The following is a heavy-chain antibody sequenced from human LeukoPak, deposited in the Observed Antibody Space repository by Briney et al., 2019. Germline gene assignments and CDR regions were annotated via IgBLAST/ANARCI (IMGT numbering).Heavy chain of an antibody. V-gene: IGHV1-18*04. Sequence: ASVKVSCKASGYTFTMYYIHWVRQAPGQGLEWMGWISAYNGNTNYAQKLQGRVTMTTDTSTSTAYMELRSLRSDDTAVYYCARVVTYYYDSSGPYYFDYWGQGTLVTVSS. CDR3: ARVVTYYYDSSGPYYFDY. D-gene: IGHD3-22*01. J-gene: IGHJ4*02. CDR1: GYTFTMYY. CDR2: ISAYNGNT.